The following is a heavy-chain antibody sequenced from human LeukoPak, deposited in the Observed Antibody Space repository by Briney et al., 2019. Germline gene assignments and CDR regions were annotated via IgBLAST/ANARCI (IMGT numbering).Heavy chain of an antibody. J-gene: IGHJ3*02. CDR3: ARLGVVIDDAFDI. D-gene: IGHD3-3*01. V-gene: IGHV4-39*01. CDR2: IYYSGST. CDR1: GGSISSSNYY. Sequence: PSETLSLTCTVSGGSISSSNYYWGWIRQPPGKGLEWIGSIYYSGSTYYNPSLKSRVTISVDTSKNQFSLKLSSVTAADTAVYYCARLGVVIDDAFDIWGQGTMVTVSS.